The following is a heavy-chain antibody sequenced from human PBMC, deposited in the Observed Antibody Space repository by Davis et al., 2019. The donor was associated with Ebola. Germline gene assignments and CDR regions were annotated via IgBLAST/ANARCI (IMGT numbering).Heavy chain of an antibody. J-gene: IGHJ4*02. Sequence: ESLKISCAASGFTFSSYAMNWVRQATGKGLEWVSAIGTAGDTYYPGSVKGRFTISRENAKNSLYLQMNSLRAGDTAVYYCARARIGGSYFDYWGQGTLVTVSS. CDR2: IGTAGDT. D-gene: IGHD1-26*01. CDR3: ARARIGGSYFDY. V-gene: IGHV3-13*01. CDR1: GFTFSSYA.